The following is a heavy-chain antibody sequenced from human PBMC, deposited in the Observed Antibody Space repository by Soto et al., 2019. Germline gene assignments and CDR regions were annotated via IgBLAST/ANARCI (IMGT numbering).Heavy chain of an antibody. D-gene: IGHD3-10*01. J-gene: IGHJ6*02. CDR3: ARLGLSSGSYEDYYYGMDV. V-gene: IGHV4-39*01. CDR2: IYYSGST. CDR1: GGSISSSSYY. Sequence: SETLSLTCTVSGGSISSSSYYWGWIRQPPGKGLEWIGSIYYSGSTYYNPSLKSRVTISVDTSKNQFSLKLSSVTAADTAVYYCARLGLSSGSYEDYYYGMDVWGQGTTVTVSS.